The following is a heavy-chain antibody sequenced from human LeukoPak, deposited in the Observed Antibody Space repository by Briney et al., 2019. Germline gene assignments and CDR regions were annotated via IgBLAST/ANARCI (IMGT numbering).Heavy chain of an antibody. Sequence: SVKVSCKASGGTFSSYAIGWVRQAPGQGLEWMGRIIPIFGIANYAQKFQGRVTITADKSTSTAYMELSSLRSEDTAVYYCARGREEDSSGYYYGFDYWGQGTLVTVSS. D-gene: IGHD3-22*01. CDR2: IIPIFGIA. CDR1: GGTFSSYA. CDR3: ARGREEDSSGYYYGFDY. J-gene: IGHJ4*02. V-gene: IGHV1-69*04.